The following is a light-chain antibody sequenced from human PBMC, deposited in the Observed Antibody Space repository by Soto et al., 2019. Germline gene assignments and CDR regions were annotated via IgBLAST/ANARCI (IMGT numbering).Light chain of an antibody. CDR3: HQYRSSHRT. CDR2: GAS. J-gene: IGKJ1*01. CDR1: QSVSGNF. V-gene: IGKV3-20*01. Sequence: EIVLIQSPGTLSLSPAERVTLSCRASQSVSGNFFAWYQQKPGQAPRLLIYGASNRAAGIPDRFSGSGSGTDFTLTISRLEPEDFGVYYCHQYRSSHRTFGQGTKVDIK.